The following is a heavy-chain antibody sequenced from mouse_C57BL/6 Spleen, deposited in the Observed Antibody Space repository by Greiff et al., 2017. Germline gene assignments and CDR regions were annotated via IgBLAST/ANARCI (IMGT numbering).Heavy chain of an antibody. Sequence: LEESGPELVKPGASVKISCKASGYAFSSSWMNWVKQRPGKGLEWIGRIYPGDGDTNYNGKFKGKATLTADKSSSTAYMQLSSLTSEDSAVYFCARSEAYYSNYAWFAYWGQGTLVTVSA. CDR3: ARSEAYYSNYAWFAY. CDR2: IYPGDGDT. V-gene: IGHV1-82*01. D-gene: IGHD2-5*01. J-gene: IGHJ3*01. CDR1: GYAFSSSW.